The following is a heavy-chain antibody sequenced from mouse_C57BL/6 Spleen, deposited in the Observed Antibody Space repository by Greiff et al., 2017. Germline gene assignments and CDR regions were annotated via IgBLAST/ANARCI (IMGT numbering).Heavy chain of an antibody. Sequence: VQLKESGGGLVKPGGSLKLSCAASGFTFSSYAMSWVRQTPEKRLEWVATISDGGSYTYYPDNVKGRFTISRDNAKNNLYLQMSHLKSEDTAMYYCAREWFHYFDYWGQGTTLTVSS. V-gene: IGHV5-4*01. CDR1: GFTFSSYA. D-gene: IGHD2-2*01. J-gene: IGHJ2*01. CDR3: AREWFHYFDY. CDR2: ISDGGSYT.